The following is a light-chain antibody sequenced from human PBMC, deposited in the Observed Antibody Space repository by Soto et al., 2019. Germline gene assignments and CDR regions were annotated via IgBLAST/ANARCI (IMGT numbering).Light chain of an antibody. CDR3: HQRSNWRPFPFT. Sequence: EIVLTQSPATLSLSPGERATLSCRASQSISSYVAWYQQKPGQAPRLLIFDASNRATGIPARFSGSGSGTDFTLTISSLEPEDFAVYSCHQRSNWRPFPFTFGPGTTVDI. V-gene: IGKV3-11*01. CDR2: DAS. J-gene: IGKJ3*01. CDR1: QSISSY.